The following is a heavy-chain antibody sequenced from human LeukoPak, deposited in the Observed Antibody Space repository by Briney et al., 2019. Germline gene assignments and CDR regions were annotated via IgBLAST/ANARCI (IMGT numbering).Heavy chain of an antibody. D-gene: IGHD3-10*01. CDR1: GYSLTSYW. Sequence: GESLKISCKGSGYSLTSYWIGWVRQMPGKGLEWMGIIYPGDSDTRYSPSFQGQVTISADKSISTAYLQWSSLKASDTAMYYCARHKRDGLWFGELLYPYYFDYWGQGTPVTVSS. CDR3: ARHKRDGLWFGELLYPYYFDY. CDR2: IYPGDSDT. V-gene: IGHV5-51*01. J-gene: IGHJ4*02.